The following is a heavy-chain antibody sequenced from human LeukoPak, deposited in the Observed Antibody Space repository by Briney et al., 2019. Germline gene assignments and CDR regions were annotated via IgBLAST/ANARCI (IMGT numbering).Heavy chain of an antibody. D-gene: IGHD3-16*01. Sequence: GGSLRLSCAASGFTFSSYSMNWVRQAPGKGLEWVSSISSSSSYIYYADSVKGRFTISRDNSKNTLYLQMNSLRAEDTAVYYCAKGDYVTPADYWGQGTLVTVSS. CDR1: GFTFSSYS. V-gene: IGHV3-21*04. J-gene: IGHJ4*02. CDR3: AKGDYVTPADY. CDR2: ISSSSSYI.